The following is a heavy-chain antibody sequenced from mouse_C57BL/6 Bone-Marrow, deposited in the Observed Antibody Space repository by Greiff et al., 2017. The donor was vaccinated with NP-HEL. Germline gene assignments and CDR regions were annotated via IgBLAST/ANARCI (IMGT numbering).Heavy chain of an antibody. J-gene: IGHJ3*01. CDR2: IYPGSGST. CDR1: GYTFTSYW. Sequence: QVQLQQPGAELVKPGASVKMSCKASGYTFTSYWITWVKQRPGQGLEWIGDIYPGSGSTNYKETVTSKATLTVDTPSSPAYMQLSSLTSEDSAVYYCAREGRQLRLPWFAYWGQGTLVTVSA. CDR3: AREGRQLRLPWFAY. D-gene: IGHD3-2*02. V-gene: IGHV1-55*01.